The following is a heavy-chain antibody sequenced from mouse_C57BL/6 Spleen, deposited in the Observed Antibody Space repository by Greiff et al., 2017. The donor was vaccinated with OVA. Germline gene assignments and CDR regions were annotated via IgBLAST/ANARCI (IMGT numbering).Heavy chain of an antibody. J-gene: IGHJ2*01. D-gene: IGHD1-1*01. Sequence: VQLQQSGPELVKPGASVKISCKASGYTFTDYYMNWVKQSHGKSLEWIGDINPNNGGTSYNQKFKGKATLTVDKSSSTAYMELRSLTSEDSAVYYCASRTTVVATDYWGQGTTLTVSS. CDR3: ASRTTVVATDY. CDR2: INPNNGGT. V-gene: IGHV1-26*01. CDR1: GYTFTDYY.